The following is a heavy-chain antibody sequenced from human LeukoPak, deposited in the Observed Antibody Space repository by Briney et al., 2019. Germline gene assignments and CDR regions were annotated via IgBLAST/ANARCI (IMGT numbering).Heavy chain of an antibody. CDR1: GYTFTSYA. CDR2: INAGNGNT. J-gene: IGHJ4*02. D-gene: IGHD3-22*01. Sequence: ASVKVSCKASGYTFTSYAMHWVRQAPGQRLEWMGWINAGNGNTKYSQKFQGRVTITRDTSASTAYMELSSLRSEDTAVYYCARDRNYYDSSGYSFDYWGQGTLVTVSS. V-gene: IGHV1-3*01. CDR3: ARDRNYYDSSGYSFDY.